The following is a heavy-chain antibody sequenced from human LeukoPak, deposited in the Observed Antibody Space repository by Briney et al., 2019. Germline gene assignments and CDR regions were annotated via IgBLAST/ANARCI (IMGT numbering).Heavy chain of an antibody. CDR1: GYSISSGYY. V-gene: IGHV4-38-2*01. CDR2: IYHSGST. D-gene: IGHD1-1*01. CDR3: ARGKNWNHFDY. Sequence: SETLSLTCAVSGYSISSGYYWGWIRQPPGKGLEWIGSIYHSGSTNYNPSLKSRVTISVDTSKNQFSLKLSSVTAADTAVYYCARGKNWNHFDYWGQGTLVTVSS. J-gene: IGHJ4*02.